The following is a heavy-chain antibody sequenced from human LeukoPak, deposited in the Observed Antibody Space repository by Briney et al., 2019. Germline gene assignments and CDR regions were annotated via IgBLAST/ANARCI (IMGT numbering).Heavy chain of an antibody. CDR1: RFTFGSYG. CDR2: IRYDGRSK. J-gene: IGHJ4*02. V-gene: IGHV3-30*02. Sequence: GGSLRLSCAASRFTFGSYGMHWVRQAPGKGLEWVSFIRYDGRSKYYADSVKGRFTISRDNSKNTLYLQMNSLRVEDTAVYYCAKDQDLYCSGGSCYSTLDYWGQGTLVTVSS. CDR3: AKDQDLYCSGGSCYSTLDY. D-gene: IGHD2-15*01.